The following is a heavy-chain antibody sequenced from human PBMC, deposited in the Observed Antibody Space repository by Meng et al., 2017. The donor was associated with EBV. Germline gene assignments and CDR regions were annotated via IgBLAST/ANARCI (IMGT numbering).Heavy chain of an antibody. V-gene: IGHV3-30*18. Sequence: QVRLVEAGGGVVQPGRSLGLSWAASGFTFSSYGMHWVRQAPGKGLEWVAVISYDGSNKYYADSVKGRFTISRDNSKNTLYLQMNSLRAEDTAVYYCAKGDVYYYDSSGYPNYWGQGTLVTVSS. CDR2: ISYDGSNK. CDR3: AKGDVYYYDSSGYPNY. D-gene: IGHD3-22*01. CDR1: GFTFSSYG. J-gene: IGHJ4*02.